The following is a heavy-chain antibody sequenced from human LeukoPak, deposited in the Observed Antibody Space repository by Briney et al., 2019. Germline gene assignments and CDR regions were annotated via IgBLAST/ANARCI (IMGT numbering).Heavy chain of an antibody. CDR2: INPSGGST. J-gene: IGHJ5*02. Sequence: EASVKVSCKASGYTFASYYMHWVRQAPGQGLEWMGIINPSGGSTSYAQKFQGRVTMTRDTSTSTVYMELSGLTSDDTATYYCAKEGGTFNWFDPWGQGTLVTVSA. CDR3: AKEGGTFNWFDP. V-gene: IGHV1-46*01. D-gene: IGHD3-16*01. CDR1: GYTFASYY.